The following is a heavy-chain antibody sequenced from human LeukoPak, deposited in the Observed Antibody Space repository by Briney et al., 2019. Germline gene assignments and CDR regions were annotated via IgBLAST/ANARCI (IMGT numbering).Heavy chain of an antibody. J-gene: IGHJ6*02. Sequence: GGSLRLSCAASGFTVSSNYMSWVRQAPGKGLEWVSVIYSGGSTYYADSVKGRFTISRDNSKNTLYLQMNSLRAEDTAVYYCARDLRYFDCLLSHYYYYYGMDVWGQGTTVTVSS. CDR2: IYSGGST. CDR3: ARDLRYFDCLLSHYYYYYGMDV. CDR1: GFTVSSNY. V-gene: IGHV3-66*01. D-gene: IGHD3-9*01.